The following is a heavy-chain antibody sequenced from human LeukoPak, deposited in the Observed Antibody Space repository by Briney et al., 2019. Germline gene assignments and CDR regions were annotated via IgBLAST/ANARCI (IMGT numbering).Heavy chain of an antibody. CDR1: GFTFSTYA. D-gene: IGHD6-19*01. CDR2: IGGGGPTT. CDR3: ARGFLGGTDQYFDS. J-gene: IGHJ4*02. Sequence: PGGSLRLSCAASGFTFSTYAMNWVRQAPAKGLEWVSTIGGGGPTTDYADSVKDRFTIPRDNSKDTLYLQMNSPRAEDTAVYFCARGFLGGTDQYFDSWGQGTLVTVSS. V-gene: IGHV3-23*01.